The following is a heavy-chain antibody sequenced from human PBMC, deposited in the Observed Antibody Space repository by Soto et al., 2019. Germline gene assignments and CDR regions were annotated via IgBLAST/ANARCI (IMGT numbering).Heavy chain of an antibody. D-gene: IGHD3-22*01. V-gene: IGHV3-33*01. CDR2: IWYDGSTK. CDR1: GFTFSSYG. CDR3: ARALGVYYDSSPTAY. Sequence: GGSLRLSCAASGFTFSSYGMHWVRQAPGKGLEWVAVIWYDGSTKYYADSVKSRFTISRDNSKNTLYLQMNSLRAEDTAVYYCARALGVYYDSSPTAYWGQGTLVTVSS. J-gene: IGHJ4*02.